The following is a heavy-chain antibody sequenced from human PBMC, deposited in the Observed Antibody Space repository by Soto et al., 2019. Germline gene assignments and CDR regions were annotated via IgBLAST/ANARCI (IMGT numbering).Heavy chain of an antibody. CDR3: STALRRDSALGAY. J-gene: IGHJ4*02. Sequence: EVQLVESGGGSVKPGGSLRLSCTASGFPFIDAWMSWVRQAPGKGLQWIGRIRSNADGGTTDLTAPVRDRFFISRDDSRNTLYLQMNSPKIDATAVYFCSTALRRDSALGAYWGLGTLVSVSS. D-gene: IGHD3-16*01. CDR2: IRSNADGGTT. CDR1: GFPFIDAW. V-gene: IGHV3-15*01.